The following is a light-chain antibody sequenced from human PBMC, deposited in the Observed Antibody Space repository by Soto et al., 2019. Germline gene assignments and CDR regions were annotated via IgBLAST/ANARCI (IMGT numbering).Light chain of an antibody. CDR3: QQYNNCPRT. CDR1: QSVSSN. J-gene: IGKJ1*01. V-gene: IGKV3-15*01. CDR2: GAS. Sequence: EIVMTQSPATLSLSPGERATLSCRASQSVSSNLAWYQQKPGQAPRLLIYGASTRATGIPARFSGSGSGTEFTPTISRVQSEDFVYYYWQQYNNCPRTFGQGTKVEIK.